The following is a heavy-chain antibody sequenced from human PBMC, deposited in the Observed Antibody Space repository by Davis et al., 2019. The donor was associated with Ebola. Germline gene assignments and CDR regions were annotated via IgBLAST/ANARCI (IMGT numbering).Heavy chain of an antibody. CDR1: GFTFREHA. D-gene: IGHD3-10*01. Sequence: GESLKISCVGSGFTFREHAMHWVRQAPGKGLEWVAVISYDGTNKYYADSVKGRFTISRDNSKDTMFLQMNSLRAEDTAVYYCARDYNSGSYRSYYGMDVWGQGTTVTVSS. J-gene: IGHJ6*02. CDR3: ARDYNSGSYRSYYGMDV. V-gene: IGHV3-30-3*01. CDR2: ISYDGTNK.